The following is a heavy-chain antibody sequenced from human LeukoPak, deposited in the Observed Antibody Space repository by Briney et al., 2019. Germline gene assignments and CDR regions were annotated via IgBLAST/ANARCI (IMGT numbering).Heavy chain of an antibody. CDR3: ARGRYGYSYEAPLDY. V-gene: IGHV1-69*05. Sequence: SVKVSCKASGGTFSSYAISWVRQAPGQGLEWMGGIIPIFGTANYAQKFQGRVTITTDESTSTAYMELSSLRSEDTAVYYCARGRYGYSYEAPLDYWGQGTLVTVSS. CDR2: IIPIFGTA. CDR1: GGTFSSYA. J-gene: IGHJ4*02. D-gene: IGHD5-18*01.